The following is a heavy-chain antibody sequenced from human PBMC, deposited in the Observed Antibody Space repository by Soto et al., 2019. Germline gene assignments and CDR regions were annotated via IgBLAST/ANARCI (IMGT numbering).Heavy chain of an antibody. CDR1: GFTFSSYG. CDR3: AKDVVVVVAASFGFDP. V-gene: IGHV3-30*18. Sequence: QVQLVESGGGVVQPGRSLRLSCAASGFTFSSYGMHWVRQAPGKGLEWVAVISYDGCNKYYADSVKGRFTISRDNSKNTLYLQMNSLRAEDTAVYYCAKDVVVVVAASFGFDPWGQGTLVTVSS. J-gene: IGHJ5*02. CDR2: ISYDGCNK. D-gene: IGHD2-15*01.